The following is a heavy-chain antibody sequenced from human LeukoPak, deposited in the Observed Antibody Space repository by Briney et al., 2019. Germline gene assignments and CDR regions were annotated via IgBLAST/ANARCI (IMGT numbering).Heavy chain of an antibody. V-gene: IGHV3-7*03. CDR3: ARDGHYFAMDV. CDR2: IKPDGSEK. Sequence: GGSLRLSCAASGFTFNYYWMSWVRQTPGKGLEWLANIKPDGSEKYYVDSVRGRFTISRDNAKSSVHLQVNGLRAEDTAIYYCARDGHYFAMDVWGQGTTVTVSS. J-gene: IGHJ6*02. CDR1: GFTFNYYW.